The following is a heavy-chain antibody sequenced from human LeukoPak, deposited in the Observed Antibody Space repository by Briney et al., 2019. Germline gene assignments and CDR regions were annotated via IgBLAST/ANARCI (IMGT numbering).Heavy chain of an antibody. J-gene: IGHJ4*02. D-gene: IGHD6-19*01. CDR1: GFTFSSYA. V-gene: IGHV3-30-3*01. CDR2: ISYDGSNK. Sequence: HPGGSLRLSCAASGFTFSSYAMHWVRQAPGKGLEWVAVISYDGSNKYYADSVKGRFTISRDNSKNTLYLQMNSLRAEDTAVYYCARETIAVAGSAFDYWGQGTLVTVSS. CDR3: ARETIAVAGSAFDY.